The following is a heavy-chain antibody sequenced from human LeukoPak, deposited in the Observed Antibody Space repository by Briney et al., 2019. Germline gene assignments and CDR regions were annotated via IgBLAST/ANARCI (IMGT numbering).Heavy chain of an antibody. CDR3: VREGGYCSGGSCYSGFFFDY. Sequence: SETLSLTCTVSGGSISSYYWSWIRQPPGKGLEWIGYIYYSGSTNYNPSFKSRVTISVDTSKNQFSLKLSSVTAADTAVYYCVREGGYCSGGSCYSGFFFDYWGQGTLVTVSS. V-gene: IGHV4-59*12. CDR1: GGSISSYY. D-gene: IGHD2-15*01. J-gene: IGHJ4*02. CDR2: IYYSGST.